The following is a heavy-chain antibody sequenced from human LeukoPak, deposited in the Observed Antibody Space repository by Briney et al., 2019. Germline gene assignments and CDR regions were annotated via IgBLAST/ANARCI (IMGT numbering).Heavy chain of an antibody. CDR3: ARSPGNAFDI. CDR2: IYYSGST. J-gene: IGHJ3*02. V-gene: IGHV4-31*03. Sequence: PSETLSLTCTVSGDSISSGGYYWSWIRQHPGKGLEWIGYIYYSGSTYYNPSLKSRVTISIDTSKNQFSLKLSSVTAADTAVYYCARSPGNAFDIWGQGTMVTVSS. CDR1: GDSISSGGYY.